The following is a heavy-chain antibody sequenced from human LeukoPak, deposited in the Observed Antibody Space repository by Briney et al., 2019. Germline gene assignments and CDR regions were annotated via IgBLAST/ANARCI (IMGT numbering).Heavy chain of an antibody. Sequence: GGSLRLSCTASRFTFDDYAMHWVRQAPGKGLEWVSAISGSGGSTYYADSVKGRFTISRDNSKNTLYLQMNSLRAEDTAVYYCAKAAAGRGPNDYWGQGTLVTVSS. J-gene: IGHJ4*02. CDR3: AKAAAGRGPNDY. D-gene: IGHD6-13*01. V-gene: IGHV3-23*01. CDR1: RFTFDDYA. CDR2: ISGSGGST.